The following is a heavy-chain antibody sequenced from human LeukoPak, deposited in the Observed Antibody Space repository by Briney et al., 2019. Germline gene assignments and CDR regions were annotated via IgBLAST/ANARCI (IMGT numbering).Heavy chain of an antibody. D-gene: IGHD3-22*01. CDR2: IYSGGDT. CDR3: AKSMDYYDSSGYHPYDAFDI. V-gene: IGHV3-53*01. Sequence: GGSLRLSCAPSGFTVSSNYMSWVRQAPGKGLEWVSVIYSGGDTFYADSVKGRFTISRDNSKNTLYLQMNSLRAEDTAVYYCAKSMDYYDSSGYHPYDAFDIWGQGTMVTVSS. J-gene: IGHJ3*02. CDR1: GFTVSSNY.